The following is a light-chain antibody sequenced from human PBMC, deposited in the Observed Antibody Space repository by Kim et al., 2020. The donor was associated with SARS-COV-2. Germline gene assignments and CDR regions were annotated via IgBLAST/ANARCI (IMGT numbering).Light chain of an antibody. Sequence: LGQTVRITCQVDSLRSYYASWYQQKPGQAPVLVIYGKNNRPSGIPDRFSGSSSGNTASLTITGAQAEDEADYYCNSRDSSGNHLGVFGGGTKLTVL. CDR1: SLRSYY. V-gene: IGLV3-19*01. CDR3: NSRDSSGNHLGV. CDR2: GKN. J-gene: IGLJ3*02.